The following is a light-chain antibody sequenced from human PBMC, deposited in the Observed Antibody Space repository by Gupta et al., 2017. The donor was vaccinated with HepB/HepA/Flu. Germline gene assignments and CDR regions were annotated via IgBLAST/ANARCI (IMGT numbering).Light chain of an antibody. Sequence: QSVLTQPPSASGTPGPRVTISCYGSSSNIGSNYVYWYQQFPGTAPKLLIYRNNQRPSGVPDRFSGSKSGTSASLAISGLRSDDEADYYCATWDDSLSGYVFGNGTNVTVL. J-gene: IGLJ1*01. CDR2: RNN. CDR1: SSNIGSNY. V-gene: IGLV1-47*01. CDR3: ATWDDSLSGYV.